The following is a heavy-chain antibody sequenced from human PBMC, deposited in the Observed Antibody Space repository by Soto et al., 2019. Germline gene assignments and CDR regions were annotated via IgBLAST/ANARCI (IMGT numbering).Heavy chain of an antibody. J-gene: IGHJ6*02. V-gene: IGHV6-1*01. CDR2: TYYRSKWYN. D-gene: IGHD3-22*01. Sequence: SQTLSLTCAISGDSVSSNSAAWNWIRQSPSRGLEWLGRTYYRSKWYNDYAVSVKSRITINPDTSKNQFSLQLNSVTPEDTAVYYCAIGDQDFYDGGPYGMDVWGQGTTVTVSS. CDR1: GDSVSSNSAA. CDR3: AIGDQDFYDGGPYGMDV.